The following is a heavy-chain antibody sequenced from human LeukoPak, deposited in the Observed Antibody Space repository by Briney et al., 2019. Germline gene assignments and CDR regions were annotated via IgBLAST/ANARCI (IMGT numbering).Heavy chain of an antibody. J-gene: IGHJ4*02. CDR3: ARDRRGYSDY. V-gene: IGHV4-59*01. Sequence: PSETLSLTCTVSGSSISSYYWSWIRQPPGKGLEWIGYIYYSGSTNYNPSLKSRVTISVDTSKNQFSLKLSSVTAADTAVYYCARDRRGYSDYWGQGTLVTVSS. CDR1: GSSISSYY. CDR2: IYYSGST. D-gene: IGHD5-12*01.